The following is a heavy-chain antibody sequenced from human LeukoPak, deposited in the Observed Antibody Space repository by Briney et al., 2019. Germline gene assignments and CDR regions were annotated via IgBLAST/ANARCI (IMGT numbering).Heavy chain of an antibody. Sequence: GESLQISCQGSGYTFHNYWIAWVRQLPGKGLEWMGIIYPDDSDARYSPSFQGQVSISADKSITTAYLQWSSLKASDTAMYYCARHRGYGGDYDYWGQGTLVTVSS. V-gene: IGHV5-51*01. J-gene: IGHJ4*02. CDR2: IYPDDSDA. CDR3: ARHRGYGGDYDY. CDR1: GYTFHNYW. D-gene: IGHD2-21*01.